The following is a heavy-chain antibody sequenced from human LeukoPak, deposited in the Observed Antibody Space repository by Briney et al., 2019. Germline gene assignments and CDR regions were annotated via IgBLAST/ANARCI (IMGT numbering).Heavy chain of an antibody. CDR3: AREGVSYSSGWYAGNWFDP. D-gene: IGHD6-19*01. Sequence: GASVKVSCKASGYTFTNYGISWVRQAPGQGLEWMGWINPNSGGTNYAQKFQGRVTMTRDTSISTAYMELSRLRSDDTAVYYCAREGVSYSSGWYAGNWFDPWGQGTLVTVSS. V-gene: IGHV1-2*02. J-gene: IGHJ5*02. CDR1: GYTFTNYG. CDR2: INPNSGGT.